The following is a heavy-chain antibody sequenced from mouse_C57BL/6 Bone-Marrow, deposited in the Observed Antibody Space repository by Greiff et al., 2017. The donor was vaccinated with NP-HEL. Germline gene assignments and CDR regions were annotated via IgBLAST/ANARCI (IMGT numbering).Heavy chain of an antibody. V-gene: IGHV5-6*01. CDR1: GFTFSSYG. J-gene: IGHJ2*01. D-gene: IGHD2-1*01. Sequence: EVQLQESGGDLVKPGGSLKLSCAASGFTFSSYGMSWVRQTPDKRLAWVATISSGGSYTYYPDSGKGRFTISRDNAKNTLYLQMSSLKSEDTAMYYCARQKGKASFDYWGQGTTLTVSS. CDR3: ARQKGKASFDY. CDR2: ISSGGSYT.